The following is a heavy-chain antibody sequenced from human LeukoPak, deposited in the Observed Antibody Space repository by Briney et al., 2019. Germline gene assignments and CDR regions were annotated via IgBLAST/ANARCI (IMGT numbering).Heavy chain of an antibody. CDR2: IWYDGSNK. D-gene: IGHD2-21*01. CDR3: ARENSGDSHFDY. CDR1: GFTFTSYA. Sequence: GGSLRLSCAASGFTFTSYALHWVRQAPGKGLEWVAVIWYDGSNKYYADSVKGRFTISRDNSENTLYLQMNSLRAEDTAVYYCARENSGDSHFDYWGQGTLVTVSS. J-gene: IGHJ4*02. V-gene: IGHV3-33*08.